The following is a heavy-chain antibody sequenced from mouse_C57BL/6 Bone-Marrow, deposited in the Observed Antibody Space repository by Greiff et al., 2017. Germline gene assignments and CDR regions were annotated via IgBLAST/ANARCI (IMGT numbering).Heavy chain of an antibody. V-gene: IGHV1-69*01. CDR3: AIYYNLDY. D-gene: IGHD2-1*01. Sequence: QVHVQQSGAELVMPGASVKLSCKASGYTFTSYWMHWVKQRPGQGLEWIGEIDPSDSYTNYNQKFKGKSTLTVDKSSSTAYMQLSSLTSEDSAVYYCAIYYNLDYWGQGTTLTVSS. CDR2: IDPSDSYT. J-gene: IGHJ2*01. CDR1: GYTFTSYW.